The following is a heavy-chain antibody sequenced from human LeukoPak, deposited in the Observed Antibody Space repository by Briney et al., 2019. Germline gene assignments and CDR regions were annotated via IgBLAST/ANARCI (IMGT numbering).Heavy chain of an antibody. CDR3: ARLPPNCSGGSCYLGGLPWYFDY. CDR1: GGSISSYY. D-gene: IGHD2-15*01. Sequence: SETLSLTCTVSGGSISSYYWSWIRQPPGKGLEWSGYIYYSGSTNYNPSLKSRVTISVDTSKNQFSLKLSSVTAADTAVYYCARLPPNCSGGSCYLGGLPWYFDYWGQGTLVIVSS. V-gene: IGHV4-59*08. J-gene: IGHJ4*02. CDR2: IYYSGST.